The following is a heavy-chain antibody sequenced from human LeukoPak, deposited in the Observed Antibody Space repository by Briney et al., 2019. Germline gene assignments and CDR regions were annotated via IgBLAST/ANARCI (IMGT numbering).Heavy chain of an antibody. CDR1: GFSFSSYW. V-gene: IGHV3-7*03. Sequence: GGSLRLSCAASGFSFSSYWMTWVRQAPGRGLEFVANIRGDGNEKYYMDSMKGRLTISRDNAKNSLFLQMSGLRAEDTAVYYGMTELLGYRGQGTLVTVSS. CDR3: MTELLGY. J-gene: IGHJ4*02. D-gene: IGHD1-14*01. CDR2: IRGDGNEK.